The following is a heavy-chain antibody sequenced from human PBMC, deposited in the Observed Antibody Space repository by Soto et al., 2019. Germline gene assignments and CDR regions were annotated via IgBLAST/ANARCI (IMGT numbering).Heavy chain of an antibody. Sequence: QVQLQESGPGLVKPSETLSLTCRVSGGSMSGYYWSWVRLAPGKGLEWIGYVYYTGSTNYNPSLQSRVSISVDTSNKPFSLGLSLVTAADTAVYFCARSIAVPSGHIDHWGQGIRVTISS. V-gene: IGHV4-59*01. J-gene: IGHJ4*02. CDR2: VYYTGST. D-gene: IGHD6-6*01. CDR3: ARSIAVPSGHIDH. CDR1: GGSMSGYY.